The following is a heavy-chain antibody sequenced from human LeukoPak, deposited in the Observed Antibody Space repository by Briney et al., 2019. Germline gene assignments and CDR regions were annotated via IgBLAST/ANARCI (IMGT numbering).Heavy chain of an antibody. V-gene: IGHV1-2*02. Sequence: ASVKVSCKASGYTFTGYYMHWVRQAPGQGLEWMGWINPNSGGTNYAQKFQGRVTMTRDTSISTAYMELSRLRSDDTAVYYCARTNGERITTFGVVTSYYYYMDVWGKGTTVTVSS. CDR3: ARTNGERITTFGVVTSYYYYMDV. CDR2: INPNSGGT. CDR1: GYTFTGYY. J-gene: IGHJ6*03. D-gene: IGHD3-3*01.